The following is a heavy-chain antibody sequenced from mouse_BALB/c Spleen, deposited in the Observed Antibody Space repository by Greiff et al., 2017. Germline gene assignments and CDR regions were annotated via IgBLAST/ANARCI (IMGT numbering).Heavy chain of an antibody. CDR2: IYPYNGGT. J-gene: IGHJ4*01. D-gene: IGHD3-1*01. Sequence: SGPELVKPGASVKISCKASGYTFTDYNMHWVKQSHGKSLEWIGYIYPYNGGTGYNQKFKSKATLTVDNSSSTAYMELRSLTSEDSAVYYCAAGLMDYWGQGTSVTVSS. CDR3: AAGLMDY. V-gene: IGHV1S29*02. CDR1: GYTFTDYN.